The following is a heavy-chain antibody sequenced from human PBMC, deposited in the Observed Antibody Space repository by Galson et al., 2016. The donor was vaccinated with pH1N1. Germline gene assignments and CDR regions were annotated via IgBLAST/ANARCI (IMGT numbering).Heavy chain of an antibody. V-gene: IGHV5-51*03. CDR1: GYSFTRYW. D-gene: IGHD4-17*01. CDR2: VNPGGSTI. CDR3: ARQYDFGDYRGDAFDI. Sequence: SGAEVKKPGESLKISCKASGYSFTRYWIAWVRQVPGKGLEWVGVVNPGGSTIRYSPPFQGQVTISSDKSINTAYLQWISLKASGTATYYCARQYDFGDYRGDAFDIWGQGTMVIVSS. J-gene: IGHJ3*02.